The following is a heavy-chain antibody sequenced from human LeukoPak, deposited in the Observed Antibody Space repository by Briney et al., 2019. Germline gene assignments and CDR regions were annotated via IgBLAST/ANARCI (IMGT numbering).Heavy chain of an antibody. D-gene: IGHD1-7*01. J-gene: IGHJ4*02. Sequence: GGSLRLSCAASGFTFSNYAMSWVREAPGKGLEWISIISGSGAITYYADSVKVRFTIFRYNSKNTLYVQMNSLRAEDTAVYYCAKSGGITGTKGSYYFDYWGQGTLVTVSS. CDR3: AKSGGITGTKGSYYFDY. V-gene: IGHV3-23*01. CDR2: ISGSGAIT. CDR1: GFTFSNYA.